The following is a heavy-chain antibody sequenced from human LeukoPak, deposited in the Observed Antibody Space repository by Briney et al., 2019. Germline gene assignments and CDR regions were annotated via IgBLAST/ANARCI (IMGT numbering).Heavy chain of an antibody. V-gene: IGHV3-23*01. D-gene: IGHD3-10*01. J-gene: IGHJ2*01. CDR2: ISGSGDST. Sequence: GGSLRLSCAASGFTFDNYAMSWVRQAPGKGLEGVSGISGSGDSTYYADSVRGRFTVSRDKSKNTLYLQMNSLRAEDTAVYYCAKEQSGSGSYPYWYFDLWGRGTLAAVSS. CDR1: GFTFDNYA. CDR3: AKEQSGSGSYPYWYFDL.